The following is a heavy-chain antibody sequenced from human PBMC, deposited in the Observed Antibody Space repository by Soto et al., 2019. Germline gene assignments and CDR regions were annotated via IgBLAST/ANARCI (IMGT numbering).Heavy chain of an antibody. V-gene: IGHV4-61*01. J-gene: IGHJ4*02. D-gene: IGHD3-10*01. CDR3: ARMVRGVKEYYFDY. CDR1: GCSVSSGSYY. Sequence: ETLSLTCTVSGCSVSSGSYYWSWIRQPPGKGLEWIGYIYYSGSTNYNPSLKSRVTISVDTSKNQFSLKLSSVTAADTAVYYCARMVRGVKEYYFDYWGQGTLVTVSS. CDR2: IYYSGST.